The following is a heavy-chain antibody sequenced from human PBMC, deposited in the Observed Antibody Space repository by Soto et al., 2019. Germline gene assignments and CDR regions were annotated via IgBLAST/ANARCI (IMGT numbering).Heavy chain of an antibody. CDR1: GFTFSSYS. J-gene: IGHJ4*02. V-gene: IGHV3-48*01. CDR2: ISSSSGTI. CDR3: AKTLRSSWYVDY. Sequence: GRYPRLSCAASGFTFSSYSMNWVRQAPGKGLEWVSYISSSSGTIYYADSVKGRFTISRDNAKNSLYLQMNSLRAEDTAVYYCAKTLRSSWYVDYWAQRSLVTVSS. D-gene: IGHD6-13*01.